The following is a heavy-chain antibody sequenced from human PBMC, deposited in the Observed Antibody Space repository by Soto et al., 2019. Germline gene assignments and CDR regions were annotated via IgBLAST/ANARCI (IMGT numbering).Heavy chain of an antibody. CDR3: AKDDFTDRGDDYFDY. CDR2: IGASGDIT. V-gene: IGHV3-23*01. D-gene: IGHD2-21*02. J-gene: IGHJ4*02. Sequence: HPSETLSLSCAASGFSFTNFAMSWVRQAPGKGLEWVAGIGASGDITWYADSVKGRLSISRDNSKNTLYLQLNSLRFEDTAVYYCAKDDFTDRGDDYFDYWGPGTLVTVSS. CDR1: GFSFTNFA.